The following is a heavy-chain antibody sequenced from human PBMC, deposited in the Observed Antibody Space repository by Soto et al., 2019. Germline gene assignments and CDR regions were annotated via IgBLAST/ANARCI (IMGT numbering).Heavy chain of an antibody. CDR3: AMRRQVVTTHVS. J-gene: IGHJ5*02. D-gene: IGHD4-17*01. Sequence: ASVKVSCKTSGYTFIDYYVHWIRQAPGQGLEWVGWINPNSGASNYAQNFPGRVTMPRDRSSSTVYMELTGLRSDDTAVYYFAMRRQVVTTHVSWDQGILVSGS. CDR2: INPNSGAS. V-gene: IGHV1-2*02. CDR1: GYTFIDYY.